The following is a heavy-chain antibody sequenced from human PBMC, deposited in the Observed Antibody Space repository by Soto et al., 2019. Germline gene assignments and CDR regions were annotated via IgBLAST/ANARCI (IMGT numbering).Heavy chain of an antibody. CDR1: GFTFNDYY. Sequence: GSLRLSCAASGFTFNDYYMNWIRQAPGKGLEWLSYISSSGGIIFYADSVKGRFTISRDNAKNSLYVQMSSLRAEDTAVYYCARDRRFHSGTYSAFDIWGQGTMVTVSS. D-gene: IGHD3-10*01. J-gene: IGHJ3*02. CDR2: ISSSGGII. CDR3: ARDRRFHSGTYSAFDI. V-gene: IGHV3-11*01.